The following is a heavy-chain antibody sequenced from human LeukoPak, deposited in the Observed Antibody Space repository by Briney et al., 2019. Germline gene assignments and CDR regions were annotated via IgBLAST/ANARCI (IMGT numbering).Heavy chain of an antibody. V-gene: IGHV3-23*01. J-gene: IGHJ5*02. CDR2: ISGSGGST. Sequence: GGSLRLSCAASGFTFSSYAMSWVRQAPGKGLEWVSAISGSGGSTYYADSVKGRFTISRDNSKNALYLQMNSLRAEDTAVYYCAKGLTAAGTGWFDPWGQGTLVTVSS. CDR3: AKGLTAAGTGWFDP. CDR1: GFTFSSYA. D-gene: IGHD6-13*01.